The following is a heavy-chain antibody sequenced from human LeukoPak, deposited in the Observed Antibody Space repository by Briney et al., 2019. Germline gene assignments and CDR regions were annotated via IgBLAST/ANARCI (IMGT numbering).Heavy chain of an antibody. CDR1: GFSFDSYW. J-gene: IGHJ4*02. CDR2: INEDGSER. D-gene: IGHD1-26*01. CDR3: VKEGLTKRDLLDY. V-gene: IGHV3-7*01. Sequence: GGSLRLSCVGSGFSFDSYWMSWGRQAPGKGLEWVANINEDGSERYDVDSVRGRFTISRDNAESSLSLQMNRMRGEDTAVYYCVKEGLTKRDLLDYWGQGTLVTVSS.